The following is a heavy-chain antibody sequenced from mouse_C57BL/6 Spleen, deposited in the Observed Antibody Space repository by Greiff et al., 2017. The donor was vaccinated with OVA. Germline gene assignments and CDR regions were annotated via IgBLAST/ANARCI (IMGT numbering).Heavy chain of an antibody. D-gene: IGHD2-1*01. CDR2: ISNGGGST. CDR1: GFTFSDYY. Sequence: EVHLVESGGGLVQPGGSLKLSCAASGFTFSDYYMYWVRQTPEKRLEWVAYISNGGGSTYYPDTVKGRFTISRDNAKNTLYLQMSRLKSEDTAMYYCASLIYYGNPYAMDYWGQGTSVTVSS. CDR3: ASLIYYGNPYAMDY. V-gene: IGHV5-12*01. J-gene: IGHJ4*01.